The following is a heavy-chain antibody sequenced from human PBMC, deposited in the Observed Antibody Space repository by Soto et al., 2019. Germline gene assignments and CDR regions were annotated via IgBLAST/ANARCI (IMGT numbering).Heavy chain of an antibody. J-gene: IGHJ4*02. Sequence: VGSLRLSCAASGFTFSSYAMSWVRQAPGKGLEWVSAISGSGGSTYYADSVKGRFTISRDNSKNTLYLQMNSLRAEDTAVYYCANAPVDTAMVDAEYWGQGTLVTVSS. V-gene: IGHV3-23*01. CDR3: ANAPVDTAMVDAEY. CDR1: GFTFSSYA. D-gene: IGHD5-18*01. CDR2: ISGSGGST.